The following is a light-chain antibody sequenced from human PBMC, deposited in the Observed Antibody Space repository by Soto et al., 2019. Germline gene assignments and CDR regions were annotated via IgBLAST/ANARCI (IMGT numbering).Light chain of an antibody. CDR3: QQYDKWPIT. Sequence: EIVLTQSPGTLSLSPGEGATLACRASQSIPTTYFAWYQQKPGQAPRLLIYGISTRATGIPDRFSGSGSGKDVTLTISSLQSEDVAVYYCQQYDKWPITFGQGTRLEIK. CDR2: GIS. V-gene: IGKV3-20*01. J-gene: IGKJ5*01. CDR1: QSIPTTY.